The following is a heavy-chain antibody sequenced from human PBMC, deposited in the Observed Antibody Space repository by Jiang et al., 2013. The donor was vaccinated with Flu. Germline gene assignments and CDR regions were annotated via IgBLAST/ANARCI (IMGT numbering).Heavy chain of an antibody. CDR3: AGGAGGYCSSTSCPTNWFDP. CDR2: INTNTGNP. V-gene: IGHV7-4-1*02. CDR1: GYTFTSYA. Sequence: QSGSELKKPGASVKVSCKASGYTFTSYAMNWVRQAPGQGLEWMGWINTNTGNPTYAQGFTGRFVFSLDTSVSTAYLQISSLKAEDTAVYYCAGGAGGYCSSTSCPTNWFDPWGQGTLVTVSS. D-gene: IGHD2-2*03. J-gene: IGHJ5*02.